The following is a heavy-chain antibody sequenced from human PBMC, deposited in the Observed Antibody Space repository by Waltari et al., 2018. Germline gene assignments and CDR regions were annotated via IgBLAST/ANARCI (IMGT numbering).Heavy chain of an antibody. J-gene: IGHJ4*02. CDR2: IYYSGST. CDR3: AGGFGVVIIDNNYFDY. CDR1: GGSISSSSYY. V-gene: IGHV4-39*07. D-gene: IGHD3-3*01. Sequence: QLQLQESGPGLVKPSETLSLTCTVSGGSISSSSYYWGWIRQPPGKGLEWIGSIYYSGSTYYNPSLKARVTISVDTSKNQFSLKLSSVTAADTAVYYCAGGFGVVIIDNNYFDYWGQGTLVTVSS.